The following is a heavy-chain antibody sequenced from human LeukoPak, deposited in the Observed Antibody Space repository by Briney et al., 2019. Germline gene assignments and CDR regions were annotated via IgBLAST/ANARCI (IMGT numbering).Heavy chain of an antibody. D-gene: IGHD3-10*01. J-gene: IGHJ3*02. CDR2: IYPGDSDT. Sequence: GESLKISCKDSGYSFTSYWIGWVRQMPGKGLEWMGIIYPGDSDTRYSPSFQGQVTISADKSTSTAYLQWSSLKASDTAMYYCARNLWFGELLSAFDIWGQGTMVTVSS. CDR1: GYSFTSYW. CDR3: ARNLWFGELLSAFDI. V-gene: IGHV5-51*01.